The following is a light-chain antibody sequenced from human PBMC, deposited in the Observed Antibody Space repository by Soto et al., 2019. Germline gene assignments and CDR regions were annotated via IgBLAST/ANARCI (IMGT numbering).Light chain of an antibody. V-gene: IGLV2-14*01. CDR3: NSYTSSSTYV. Sequence: HSVRTSPASVSSAPGRASPISCTGTSSDVGGYNYVSWYQQHPGKAPKLVIYDVSNRPSGVSNRFSGSKSGNTASLTISGLQAEDEADYYCNSYTSSSTYVFGTGTKATVL. CDR1: SSDVGGYNY. J-gene: IGLJ1*01. CDR2: DVS.